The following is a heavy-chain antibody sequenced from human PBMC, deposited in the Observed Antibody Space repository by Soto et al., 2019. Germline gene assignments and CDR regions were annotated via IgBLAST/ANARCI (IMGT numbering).Heavy chain of an antibody. J-gene: IGHJ3*01. CDR1: GYTLTELS. D-gene: IGHD2-2*01. CDR2: FDPEDGET. V-gene: IGHV1-24*01. CDR3: ASGFYCSSTNCFRRVGV. Sequence: GASVKVSCKVSGYTLTELSMHWVRQAPGKGLEWMGGFDPEDGETIYAQKFQGRVTMTEDTSTDTAYMELSSLRSEDTAVYYCASGFYCSSTNCFRRVGVWGQGTMVTVSS.